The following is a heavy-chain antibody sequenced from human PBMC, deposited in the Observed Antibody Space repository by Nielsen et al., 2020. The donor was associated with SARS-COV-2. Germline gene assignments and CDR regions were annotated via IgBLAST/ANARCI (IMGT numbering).Heavy chain of an antibody. CDR3: ARESANIDSYFDY. D-gene: IGHD2/OR15-2a*01. J-gene: IGHJ4*02. V-gene: IGHV7-4-1*02. Sequence: ASVKVSCKASGYTFTSYAMNWVRQAPGQGLEWMGSINTNTGNPTYAQGFTGRFVFSLDTSVSTAYPQISSLKAEDTAVYYCARESANIDSYFDYWGQGTLVTVSS. CDR1: GYTFTSYA. CDR2: INTNTGNP.